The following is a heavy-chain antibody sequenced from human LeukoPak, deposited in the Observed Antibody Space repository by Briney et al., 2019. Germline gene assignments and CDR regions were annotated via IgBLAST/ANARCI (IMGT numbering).Heavy chain of an antibody. D-gene: IGHD3-22*01. Sequence: ASVKVSCKASGGTFSSYAISWVRQAPGQGLEWMGGIIPIFGTANYAQKFQGRVTITADKSTSTAYMELSSLRSDDTAVYYCARGADYYDSSGYYYEESWFDPWGQGTLVTVSS. CDR2: IIPIFGTA. CDR1: GGTFSSYA. J-gene: IGHJ5*02. CDR3: ARGADYYDSSGYYYEESWFDP. V-gene: IGHV1-69*06.